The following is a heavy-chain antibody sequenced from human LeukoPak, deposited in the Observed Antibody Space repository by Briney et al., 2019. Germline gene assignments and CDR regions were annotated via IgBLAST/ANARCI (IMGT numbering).Heavy chain of an antibody. CDR3: ARRHCSTTSCSDAFFDY. V-gene: IGHV3-21*01. D-gene: IGHD2-2*01. CDR2: ISSSSSYI. Sequence: GGSLRLSCAASGFTFSSYSMNWVRQAPGKGLEWVSSISSSSSYIYYADSVKGRFTISRDNAKNSLYLQMNSLRAEDTAVYYCARRHCSTTSCSDAFFDYWGQGTLVTVSS. CDR1: GFTFSSYS. J-gene: IGHJ4*02.